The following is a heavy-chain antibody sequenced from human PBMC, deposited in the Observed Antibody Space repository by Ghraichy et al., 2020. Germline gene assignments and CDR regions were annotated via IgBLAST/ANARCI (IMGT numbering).Heavy chain of an antibody. D-gene: IGHD3-22*01. CDR3: ARDHSRGYYPVYYFDS. CDR1: GYSFTDYF. CDR2: INPDSGAT. V-gene: IGHV1-2*02. Sequence: ASVKVSCKASGYSFTDYFIHWVRQAPGQGLEWMGWINPDSGATNYAQRFQGRVTMTRDTSINSVYMDLRGLTSDDTAVYYCARDHSRGYYPVYYFDSWGRGSRVTVSS. J-gene: IGHJ4*02.